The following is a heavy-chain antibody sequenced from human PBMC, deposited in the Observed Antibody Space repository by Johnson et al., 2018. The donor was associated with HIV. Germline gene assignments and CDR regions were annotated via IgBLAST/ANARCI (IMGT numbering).Heavy chain of an antibody. D-gene: IGHD3-22*01. V-gene: IGHV3-9*01. CDR3: AKVYYDSSGYGAFDI. CDR2: ISWNSGSI. J-gene: IGHJ3*02. CDR1: GFTFDDYA. Sequence: QLVESGGGLVPPGRSLRLSCAASGFTFDDYAMHWVRQAPGKGLEWVSGISWNSGSIGYADSVKGRFTISRDNAKNSLYLQMNSLRAEDTALYYCAKVYYDSSGYGAFDIWGQGTMVTVSS.